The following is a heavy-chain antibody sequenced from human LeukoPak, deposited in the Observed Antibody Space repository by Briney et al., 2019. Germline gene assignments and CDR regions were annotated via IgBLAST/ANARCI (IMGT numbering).Heavy chain of an antibody. CDR3: ARHYGDYARDAFDI. D-gene: IGHD4-17*01. CDR1: EFSVGSNY. J-gene: IGHJ3*02. Sequence: PGGSLRLSCAASEFSVGSNYMTWVRQAPGKGLEWVANIKQDGSEKNYVDSVKGRFTISRDNAKNSLYLHMNSLRAEDTAMYYCARHYGDYARDAFDIWGQGTMVTVSS. V-gene: IGHV3-7*01. CDR2: IKQDGSEK.